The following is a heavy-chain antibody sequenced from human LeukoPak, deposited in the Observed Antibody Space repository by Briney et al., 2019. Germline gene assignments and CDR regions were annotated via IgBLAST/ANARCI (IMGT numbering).Heavy chain of an antibody. D-gene: IGHD4-17*01. V-gene: IGHV3-15*01. CDR2: LKSKTDGGTT. CDR3: AAVSVDYGDSSFDF. CDR1: GFTFSNAW. J-gene: IGHJ4*02. Sequence: GGSLRLSCAASGFTFSNAWMSWVRQPPGKGLEWVGRLKSKTDGGTTDYAEPVKGRFTISRDDSKNTLCLQMNFLKTEDTALYYCAAVSVDYGDSSFDFWGQGTLVTVSS.